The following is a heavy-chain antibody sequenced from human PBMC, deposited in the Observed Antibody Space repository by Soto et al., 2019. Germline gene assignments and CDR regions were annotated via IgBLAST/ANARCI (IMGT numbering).Heavy chain of an antibody. CDR1: GFTFSDYY. V-gene: IGHV3-11*01. Sequence: GGSLRLSCAASGFTFSDYYMSWIRQAPGKGLEWISYISSSGSSIYYADSVKGRFTISRDNAKNSVYLQMNSLRAEDTAVYYCARDRGYSYDFFDYWGQGTLVTVSS. CDR3: ARDRGYSYDFFDY. J-gene: IGHJ4*02. D-gene: IGHD5-18*01. CDR2: ISSSGSSI.